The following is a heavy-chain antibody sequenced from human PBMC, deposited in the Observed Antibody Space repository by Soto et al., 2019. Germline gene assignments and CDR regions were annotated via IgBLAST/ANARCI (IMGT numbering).Heavy chain of an antibody. CDR3: ARDMSGGTYNYYYGMDV. CDR2: ISYDGSNK. CDR1: GFTFISYP. Sequence: SLRLSCAAPGFTFISYPLHWVLQAPGKGLEWVAIISYDGSNKYYADSVKGRFTISRDNSKNTLYLQMNSLRADDTAVYYCARDMSGGTYNYYYGMDVWGQGT. D-gene: IGHD1-26*01. J-gene: IGHJ6*02. V-gene: IGHV3-30-3*01.